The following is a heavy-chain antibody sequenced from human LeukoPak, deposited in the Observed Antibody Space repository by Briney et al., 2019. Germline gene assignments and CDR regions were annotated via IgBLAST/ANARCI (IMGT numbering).Heavy chain of an antibody. J-gene: IGHJ5*02. Sequence: PGGSLRLSCAASGFRFEDFAMFWVRQVSGKGLEWVSFISWSGAQLGYADFVEGRFTISRDNAKNSLSLQMNSLRAEDTAVYYCARPLMYYYGAETYFWFDPWGQGTLVTVSS. CDR3: ARPLMYYYGAETYFWFDP. V-gene: IGHV3-9*01. CDR2: ISWSGAQL. D-gene: IGHD3-10*01. CDR1: GFRFEDFA.